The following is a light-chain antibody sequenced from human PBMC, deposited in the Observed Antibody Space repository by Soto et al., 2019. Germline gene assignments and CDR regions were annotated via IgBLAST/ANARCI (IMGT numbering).Light chain of an antibody. CDR1: QNVSSTS. Sequence: EIVLTQSPGTLSLSPGDRATLSCRASQNVSSTSLAWYQQKPGQAPRLLIYGASSRAIGIQDTFSGTGSGTDFTLTISRLEPEDFAVYYCQQYGVSPPWTFGQGTKVDSK. CDR3: QQYGVSPPWT. CDR2: GAS. V-gene: IGKV3-20*01. J-gene: IGKJ1*01.